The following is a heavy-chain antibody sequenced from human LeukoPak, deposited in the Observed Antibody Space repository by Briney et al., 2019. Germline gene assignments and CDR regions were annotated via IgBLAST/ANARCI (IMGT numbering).Heavy chain of an antibody. Sequence: PSETLSLTCTVSGGSVSSGSYYWSWIRQPPGKALEWIGYIYYSGSTNYNPSLMSRVTISVDTSKNQFSLKLSSVTAADTAVYFCARDPQYSSSSDAFDIWGQGTVITVSS. D-gene: IGHD6-13*01. CDR1: GGSVSSGSYY. CDR2: IYYSGST. V-gene: IGHV4-61*01. CDR3: ARDPQYSSSSDAFDI. J-gene: IGHJ3*02.